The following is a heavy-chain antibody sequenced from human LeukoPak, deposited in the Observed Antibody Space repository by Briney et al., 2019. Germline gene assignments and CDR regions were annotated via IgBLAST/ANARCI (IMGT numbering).Heavy chain of an antibody. V-gene: IGHV1-46*01. Sequence: ASVKVSCKASGYTFTSYYMHWVRQAPGQGPEWMGIINPSGGSTSYAQKFQGRVTMTRDTSTSTVYMELSSLRSEDTAVYYCAVGDTAMVPFDYWGQGTLVTVSS. CDR2: INPSGGST. D-gene: IGHD5-18*01. J-gene: IGHJ4*02. CDR1: GYTFTSYY. CDR3: AVGDTAMVPFDY.